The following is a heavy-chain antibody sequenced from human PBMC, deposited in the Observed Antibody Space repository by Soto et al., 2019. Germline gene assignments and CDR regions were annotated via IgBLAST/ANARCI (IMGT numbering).Heavy chain of an antibody. CDR3: ARDLGGGPDY. D-gene: IGHD2-15*01. Sequence: QVQLVQSGAEVKKPGASVKVSCKASGYTFTSYAIHWVRQAPGKRLEWMGWINAGNGNTKYSQKFQDRVTITRDTSASTAYMGLSSLRSEDTAVYYCARDLGGGPDYWGQGTLVTVSS. CDR1: GYTFTSYA. J-gene: IGHJ4*02. V-gene: IGHV1-3*01. CDR2: INAGNGNT.